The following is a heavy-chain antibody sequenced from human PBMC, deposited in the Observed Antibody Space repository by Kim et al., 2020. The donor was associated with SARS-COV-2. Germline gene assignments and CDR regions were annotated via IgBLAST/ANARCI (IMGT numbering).Heavy chain of an antibody. Sequence: ESVKGRFTISRDNSKNTLYLQMNSLRAEDTAVYYCAKSGSMIANVAVGNYWGQGTLVTVSS. V-gene: IGHV3-23*01. CDR3: AKSGSMIANVAVGNY. D-gene: IGHD3-22*01. J-gene: IGHJ4*02.